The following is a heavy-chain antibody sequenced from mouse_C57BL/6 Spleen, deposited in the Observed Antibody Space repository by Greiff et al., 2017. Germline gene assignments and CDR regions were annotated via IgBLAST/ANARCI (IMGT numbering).Heavy chain of an antibody. CDR3: ARGDYAWFAY. V-gene: IGHV1-26*01. D-gene: IGHD2-4*01. Sequence: EVQLQQSGPELVKPGASVKISCKASGYTFTDYYMNWVKQSQGKSLEWIGDINPNNGGTSYNQKFKGKATLTVDKSSSIAYMELRSLTSEDSAVYYCARGDYAWFAYWGQGTLVTVSA. CDR1: GYTFTDYY. J-gene: IGHJ3*01. CDR2: INPNNGGT.